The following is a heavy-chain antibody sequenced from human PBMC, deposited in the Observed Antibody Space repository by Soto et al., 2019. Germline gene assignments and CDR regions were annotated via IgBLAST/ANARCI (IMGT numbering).Heavy chain of an antibody. CDR2: IIPIFGTA. CDR3: ARDKVPVATIDYYCGTDV. J-gene: IGHJ6*02. Sequence: TSVKVSCKASGGTFSSYAISWVRQAPGQGLEWMGGIIPIFGTANYAQKFQGRVTITADESTSTAYMELSSLRSEDTAVYYCARDKVPVATIDYYCGTDVSGQGTTVTGSS. V-gene: IGHV1-69*13. CDR1: GGTFSSYA. D-gene: IGHD5-12*01.